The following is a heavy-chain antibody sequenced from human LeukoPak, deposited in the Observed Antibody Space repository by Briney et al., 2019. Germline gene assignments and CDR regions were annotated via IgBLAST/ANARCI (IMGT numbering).Heavy chain of an antibody. Sequence: TGGSLRRSCAASGFTFSNYAMHWVRQAPGKGLEWVAVISNDGNDKYNADSVKGRFTISRDNAKNSLYLQMNSLRDEDTAVYYCARDDSSGYGIENWGQGILVTVSS. J-gene: IGHJ4*02. CDR2: ISNDGNDK. CDR1: GFTFSNYA. D-gene: IGHD3-22*01. CDR3: ARDDSSGYGIEN. V-gene: IGHV3-30-3*01.